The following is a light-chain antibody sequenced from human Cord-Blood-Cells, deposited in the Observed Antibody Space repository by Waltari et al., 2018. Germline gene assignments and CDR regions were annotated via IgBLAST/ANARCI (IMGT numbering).Light chain of an antibody. V-gene: IGLV2-23*01. Sequence: QSALTQPASVSGSPGQSITISCTGTSSDVGSYILVSWYQQHPGKAPKLMIYEGSKRPSGVSNRFSGSKSGNTASLTISGLQAEDEADYYCCSYAGSSWVFGGGTKLTVL. CDR2: EGS. CDR1: SSDVGSYIL. J-gene: IGLJ3*02. CDR3: CSYAGSSWV.